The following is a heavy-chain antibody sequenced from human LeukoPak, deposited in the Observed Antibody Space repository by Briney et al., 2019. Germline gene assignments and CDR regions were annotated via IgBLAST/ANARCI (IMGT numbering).Heavy chain of an antibody. D-gene: IGHD1-26*01. CDR2: INWNGGST. Sequence: RPGGSLRLSCAASGFTFDDYAMSWVRQAPGKGLEWVSGINWNGGSTGYVDSVKGRFAISRDNAKNSLYLQMNSLRGEDTALCYCARDAQFSGVFDICGQGTLVTVSP. J-gene: IGHJ4*02. CDR3: ARDAQFSGVFDI. CDR1: GFTFDDYA. V-gene: IGHV3-20*04.